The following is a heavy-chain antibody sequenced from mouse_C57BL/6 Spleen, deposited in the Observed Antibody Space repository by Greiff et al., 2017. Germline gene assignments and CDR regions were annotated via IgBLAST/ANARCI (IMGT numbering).Heavy chain of an antibody. CDR1: GYTFTDYY. CDR3: ARGDYYGSSYDFDY. V-gene: IGHV1-76*01. Sequence: VQLQQSGAELVRPGASVKLSCKASGYTFTDYYINWVKQRPGQGLEWIARIYPGSGNTYYNEKFKGKATLTAEKSSSTAYMQLSSLTSEDSAVXFCARGDYYGSSYDFDYWGQGTTLTVSS. J-gene: IGHJ2*01. D-gene: IGHD1-1*01. CDR2: IYPGSGNT.